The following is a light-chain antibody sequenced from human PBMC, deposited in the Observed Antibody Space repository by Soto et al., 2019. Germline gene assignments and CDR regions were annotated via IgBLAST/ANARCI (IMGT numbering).Light chain of an antibody. CDR1: QTVFYRSNNKNY. Sequence: DIVMTQSPDSLAVSLGERATINCKSNQTVFYRSNNKNYLAWYQXRHGQPPKLXIYWASTRESGVPARFSGSGSGTDLTITISRLEPEDFAVYFCHQYGDSPQTFGQGTKVDIK. V-gene: IGKV4-1*01. J-gene: IGKJ1*01. CDR2: WAS. CDR3: HQYGDSPQT.